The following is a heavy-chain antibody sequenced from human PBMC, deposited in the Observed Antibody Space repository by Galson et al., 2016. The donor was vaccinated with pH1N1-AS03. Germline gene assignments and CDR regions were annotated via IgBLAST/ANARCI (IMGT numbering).Heavy chain of an antibody. CDR2: IYYSGST. CDR3: ATRGGSGAPLFDY. D-gene: IGHD6-19*01. CDR1: GGSISSYY. J-gene: IGHJ4*02. Sequence: LSLTCTVSGGSISSYYWSWIRQPPGKGLEWIGYIYYSGSTNYNPSLKSRVTMSVNTSKNQLSLTLTPVNAADTSVYYCATRGGSGAPLFDYWGQGTLVTVSS. V-gene: IGHV4-59*08.